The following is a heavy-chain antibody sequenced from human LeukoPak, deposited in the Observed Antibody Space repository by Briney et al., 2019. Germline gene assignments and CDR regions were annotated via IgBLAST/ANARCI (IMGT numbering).Heavy chain of an antibody. CDR2: INPNSGGT. CDR3: ARGDTMIVTDAFDI. D-gene: IGHD3-22*01. CDR1: GYTFTGYY. V-gene: IGHV1-2*06. J-gene: IGHJ3*02. Sequence: ASVKVSCKASGYTFTGYYMHWVRQAPGQGLEWMGRINPNSGGTNYAQKFQGRVTMTRDTSISTAYMELSRLRSEDTAVYYCARGDTMIVTDAFDIWGQGTMVTVSS.